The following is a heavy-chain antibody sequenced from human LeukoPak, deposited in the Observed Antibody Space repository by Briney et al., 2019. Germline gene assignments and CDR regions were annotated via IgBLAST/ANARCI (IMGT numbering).Heavy chain of an antibody. CDR3: ARDPGSSSSGGYYYGMDV. CDR1: GYTFTGYY. CDR2: INPNSGGT. D-gene: IGHD6-6*01. V-gene: IGHV1-2*02. Sequence: ASVKVSCKASGYTFTGYYMHWVRQAPGQGLEWMGWINPNSGGTNYAQKFQGRVTMTRDTSISTAYMELSRLRSDDTAVYYCARDPGSSSSGGYYYGMDVWGQGTTVTASS. J-gene: IGHJ6*02.